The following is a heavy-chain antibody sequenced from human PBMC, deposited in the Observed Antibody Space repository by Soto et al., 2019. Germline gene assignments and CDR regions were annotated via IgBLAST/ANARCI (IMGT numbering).Heavy chain of an antibody. Sequence: GGSLRLSCAASGFTFSSYGMHWVRQAPGKGLEWVAVIWYDGSNKYYADSVKGRFTISRDNSKKTLYLQMNSLKAEDTAVYYYAREVYYYDSSGYYPPHFDYWGQGTLVTVSS. V-gene: IGHV3-33*01. CDR3: AREVYYYDSSGYYPPHFDY. D-gene: IGHD3-22*01. CDR2: IWYDGSNK. CDR1: GFTFSSYG. J-gene: IGHJ4*02.